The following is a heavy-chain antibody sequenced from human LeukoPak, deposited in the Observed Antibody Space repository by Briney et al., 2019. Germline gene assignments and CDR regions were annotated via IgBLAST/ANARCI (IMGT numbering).Heavy chain of an antibody. V-gene: IGHV3-53*01. CDR1: GFTVITND. J-gene: IGHJ4*02. Sequence: QPGGSLRLSCAASGFTVITNDMTWVRQAPGKGLEWVSVLYSDGNTKYADSVQGRFTTSRDNSKNTLYLEMNSLSPDDTAVYYCARGVEPLAANTLAYWGQGTLVTVSS. CDR2: LYSDGNT. CDR3: ARGVEPLAANTLAY. D-gene: IGHD1-14*01.